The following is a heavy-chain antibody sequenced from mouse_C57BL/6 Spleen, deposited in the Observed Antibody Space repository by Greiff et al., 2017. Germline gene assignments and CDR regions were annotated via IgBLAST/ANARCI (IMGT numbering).Heavy chain of an antibody. V-gene: IGHV1-55*01. CDR1: GYTFTSYW. J-gene: IGHJ3*01. CDR3: AREDGSRFAY. D-gene: IGHD1-1*01. CDR2: IYPGSGST. Sequence: QVQLQQPGAELVKPGASVKMSCKASGYTFTSYWITWVKQRPGQGLEWIGDIYPGSGSTNYNEKFKSKATLTVDKSSSTAYMQLSSLTSEDSAVYYCAREDGSRFAYWGQGTLVTVSA.